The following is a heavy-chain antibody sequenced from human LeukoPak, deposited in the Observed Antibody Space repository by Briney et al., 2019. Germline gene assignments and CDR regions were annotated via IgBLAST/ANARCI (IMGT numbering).Heavy chain of an antibody. J-gene: IGHJ3*02. Sequence: SGPTLVKPTQTLTLTCTFSGFSLSTSRVGVGWIRPPPGKALEWLALIYWNDDKRYSPSLKSRLTITKDTSKNQVVLTMTNMDPVDTATYYCAHSRVEMATLDAFDTWGQGTMVTVSS. V-gene: IGHV2-5*01. CDR3: AHSRVEMATLDAFDT. D-gene: IGHD5-24*01. CDR1: GFSLSTSRVG. CDR2: IYWNDDK.